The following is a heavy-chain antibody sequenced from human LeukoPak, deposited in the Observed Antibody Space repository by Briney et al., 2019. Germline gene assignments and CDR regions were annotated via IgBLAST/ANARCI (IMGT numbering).Heavy chain of an antibody. D-gene: IGHD3-3*01. Sequence: SETLSLTCAVYGGSFSGYYWSWIRQPPGKGLEWIGEINHSGSTNYNPSLKSRVTISVDTSKNQFSLKLSSVTAADTAVYYCARGGSHYDFWSGYHQYYFDYWGQGTLVTVSS. CDR3: ARGGSHYDFWSGYHQYYFDY. V-gene: IGHV4-34*01. J-gene: IGHJ4*02. CDR2: INHSGST. CDR1: GGSFSGYY.